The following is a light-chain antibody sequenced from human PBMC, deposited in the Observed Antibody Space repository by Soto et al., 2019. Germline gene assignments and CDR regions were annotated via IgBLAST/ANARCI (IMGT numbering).Light chain of an antibody. CDR3: QQRKHWPPLT. CDR1: HSVDIY. J-gene: IGKJ4*01. Sequence: ETVLTQSPATPSLSPGERATLSCRASHSVDIYLAWYQQKPGQAPRLLIYDASNRATGIPDRFTGSGSGTDFTLTISSLEPEDFAVYYCQQRKHWPPLTFGGGTKVEIK. CDR2: DAS. V-gene: IGKV3-11*01.